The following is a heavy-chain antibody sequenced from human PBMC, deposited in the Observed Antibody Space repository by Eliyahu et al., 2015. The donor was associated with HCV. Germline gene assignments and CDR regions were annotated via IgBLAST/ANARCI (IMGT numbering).Heavy chain of an antibody. CDR2: ISSSSSYI. V-gene: IGHV3-21*01. Sequence: EVQLVESGGXLVKPGGSLXXSCAAXGFTFSSYSMNWVRQAPGKGLEWVSSISSSSSYIYXADSVKGRFTISRDNAKNSLYLQXNSLRAEDTAVYYCARTNSEGMDVWGQGTTVTVSS. CDR1: GFTFSSYS. J-gene: IGHJ6*02. D-gene: IGHD4-23*01. CDR3: ARTNSEGMDV.